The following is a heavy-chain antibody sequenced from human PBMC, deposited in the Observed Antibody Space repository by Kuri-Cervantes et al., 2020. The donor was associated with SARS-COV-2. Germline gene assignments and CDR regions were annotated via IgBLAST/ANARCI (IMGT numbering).Heavy chain of an antibody. CDR2: ISSSSTI. D-gene: IGHD7-27*01. CDR1: GFTFSDYY. V-gene: IGHV3-69-1*02. CDR3: ARDRNWGDWYFDL. J-gene: IGHJ2*01. Sequence: GGSLRLSCAASGFTFSDYYTNWVRQAPGKGLEWVSSISSSSTIYYADSVKGRFTISRDNAKNSLYLQMNSLRAEDTAVYYCARDRNWGDWYFDLWGRGTLVTVSS.